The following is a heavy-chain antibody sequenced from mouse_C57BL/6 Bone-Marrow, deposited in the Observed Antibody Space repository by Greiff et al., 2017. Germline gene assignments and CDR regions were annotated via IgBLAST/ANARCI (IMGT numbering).Heavy chain of an antibody. CDR2: FRSKRNNYAT. Sequence: EVKLVESGGGLVQPTGSLTLSCAASGFSFNTYAMNWVRQAPGKGLEWVARFRSKRNNYATYYADSVKDSFTISRDESESMLYLQMNNLKTEDTAMYYCVCPFTTVVATDYWGQGTTLTVSS. D-gene: IGHD1-1*01. V-gene: IGHV10-1*01. J-gene: IGHJ2*01. CDR1: GFSFNTYA. CDR3: VCPFTTVVATDY.